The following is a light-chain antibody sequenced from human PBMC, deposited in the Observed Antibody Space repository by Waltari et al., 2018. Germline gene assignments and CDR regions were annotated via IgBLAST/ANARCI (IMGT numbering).Light chain of an antibody. CDR3: QQFDTYPWT. CDR1: QDIGTW. V-gene: IGKV1-5*03. Sequence: DTQLTQSPSTLSASVGDRVTITCRASQDIGTWLAWYQQKPGKAPELLVYKASRLQSGVPSRFSGRGSGTEFTLTISSLQPEDFATFYCQQFDTYPWTFGQGTKVDIK. J-gene: IGKJ1*01. CDR2: KAS.